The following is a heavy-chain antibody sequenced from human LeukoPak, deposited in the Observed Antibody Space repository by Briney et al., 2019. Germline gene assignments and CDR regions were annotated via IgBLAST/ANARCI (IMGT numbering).Heavy chain of an antibody. CDR3: AKMMGGAAGRAFDY. Sequence: GGSLRLSCAASGFTFSSSAMTWVRQAPGKGLEWVSVISGSSGSTYYADSVRGRFSISRDNSKNTLYLQMNSLGAEDTATYYCAKMMGGAAGRAFDYWGQGTPLTVSS. CDR1: GFTFSSSA. D-gene: IGHD6-13*01. CDR2: ISGSSGST. J-gene: IGHJ4*02. V-gene: IGHV3-23*01.